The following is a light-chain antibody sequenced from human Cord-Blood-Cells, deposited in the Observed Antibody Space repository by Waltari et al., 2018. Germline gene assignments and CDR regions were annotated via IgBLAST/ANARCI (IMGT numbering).Light chain of an antibody. J-gene: IGLJ3*02. CDR3: CSYAGSSTWV. Sequence: QSALTQPASVSGSPGQSITISCTGTSSDVGSYNLVSWYQHHPGKAPKLMMYEGSKRPSGVSIRFSGSKSGNTTSLTISGLQAEDEADYYCCSYAGSSTWVFGGGTKLTVL. CDR2: EGS. CDR1: SSDVGSYNL. V-gene: IGLV2-23*01.